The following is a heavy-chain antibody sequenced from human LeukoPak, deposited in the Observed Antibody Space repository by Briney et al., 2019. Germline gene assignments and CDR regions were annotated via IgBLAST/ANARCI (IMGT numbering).Heavy chain of an antibody. J-gene: IGHJ6*03. CDR2: ISGSGGST. CDR3: AKDRIFGVVIISYYMDV. CDR1: GFTFSSYA. V-gene: IGHV3-23*01. D-gene: IGHD3-3*01. Sequence: SGGSVRLSCAASGFTFSSYAMSWVRQAPGKGLEWVSAISGSGGSTYYADSVKGRFTISRDNSKNTLYLQMNSLRAEDTAVYYCAKDRIFGVVIISYYMDVWGKGTTVTVSS.